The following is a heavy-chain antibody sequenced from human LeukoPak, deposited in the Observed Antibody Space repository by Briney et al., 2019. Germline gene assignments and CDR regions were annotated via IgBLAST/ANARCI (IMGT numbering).Heavy chain of an antibody. CDR3: ARVEAVCGGDCFSDY. D-gene: IGHD2-21*02. CDR2: ISACNGNT. J-gene: IGHJ4*02. V-gene: IGHV1-18*01. Sequence: ASVKVSCEASGYTFTSYGISWVRQAPGQGLEWMGWISACNGNTNYAQKLQGRVTMTTDTSTSTAYMELRSLRSDDTAVYYCARVEAVCGGDCFSDYWGQGTLVTVSS. CDR1: GYTFTSYG.